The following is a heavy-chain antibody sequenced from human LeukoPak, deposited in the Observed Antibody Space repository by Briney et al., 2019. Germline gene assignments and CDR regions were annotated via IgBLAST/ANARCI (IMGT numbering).Heavy chain of an antibody. CDR3: ARGAYGSIDY. Sequence: SETLSLTCTVSGGSISSYYWSWIRQPPGKGLEWIGYIYTSGSTNYNPSPKSRVTISVDTSKNQFSLKLSSVTAADTAVYYCARGAYGSIDYWGQGTLVTVSS. D-gene: IGHD1-26*01. V-gene: IGHV4-4*09. J-gene: IGHJ4*02. CDR2: IYTSGST. CDR1: GGSISSYY.